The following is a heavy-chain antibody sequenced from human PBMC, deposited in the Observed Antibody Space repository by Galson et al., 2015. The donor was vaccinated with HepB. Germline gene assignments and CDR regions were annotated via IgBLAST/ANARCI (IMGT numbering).Heavy chain of an antibody. CDR2: IRSKAYGGTT. D-gene: IGHD5-12*01. Sequence: LRLSCAASGFTFGDYAMSWFRQAPGKGLEWVGFIRSKAYGGTTEYAASVKGRFTISRDDPKSIAYLQMNSLKTEDTAVYYCTRDPPLGVATIYVNYYYYGMDVWGQGTTVTVSS. J-gene: IGHJ6*02. V-gene: IGHV3-49*03. CDR3: TRDPPLGVATIYVNYYYYGMDV. CDR1: GFTFGDYA.